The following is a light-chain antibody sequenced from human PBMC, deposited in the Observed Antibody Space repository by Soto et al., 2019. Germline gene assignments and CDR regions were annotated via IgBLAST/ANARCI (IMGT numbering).Light chain of an antibody. V-gene: IGKV1-5*03. CDR2: KAS. J-gene: IGKJ5*01. CDR1: QTISSW. CDR3: QQYNQWPIT. Sequence: DIQMTQSPSTLPASVGDRVTITCRASQTISSWLAWYQQKPGKAPKLLIYKASTLKSGVPSRFSGSGSRTEFTLTISSLQSEDFAVFYCQQYNQWPITFGQGTRLEIK.